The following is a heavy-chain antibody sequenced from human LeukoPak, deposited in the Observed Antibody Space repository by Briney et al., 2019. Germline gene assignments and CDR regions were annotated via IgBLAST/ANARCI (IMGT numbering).Heavy chain of an antibody. CDR2: INSDGSST. V-gene: IGHV3-74*01. CDR3: ARARRGDYGSFDY. Sequence: GGSLRLSCAASGFTFSSYWMHSVRQAPGKGLVWVSRINSDGSSTTYADSVEGRFTISRDNAKNTLYLQMNSLRAEDTAVYYCARARRGDYGSFDYWGQGTLVTVSS. CDR1: GFTFSSYW. J-gene: IGHJ4*02. D-gene: IGHD4-17*01.